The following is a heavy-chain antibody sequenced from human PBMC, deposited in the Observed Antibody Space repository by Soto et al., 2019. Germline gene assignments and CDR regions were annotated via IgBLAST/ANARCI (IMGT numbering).Heavy chain of an antibody. V-gene: IGHV4-30-4*01. CDR1: GGSISSGDYY. Sequence: PSETLSLTCTVSGGSISSGDYYWSWIRQPPGKGLEWIGYIYYSGSTYYNPSLKSRVTISVDTSKNQFSLKLSSVTAADTAVYYCARGPYYYDSSGYYYFDYWGQGTLVTVPS. D-gene: IGHD3-22*01. J-gene: IGHJ4*02. CDR2: IYYSGST. CDR3: ARGPYYYDSSGYYYFDY.